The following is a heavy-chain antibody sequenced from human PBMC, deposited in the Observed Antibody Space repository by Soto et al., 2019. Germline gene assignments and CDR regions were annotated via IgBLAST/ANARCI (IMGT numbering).Heavy chain of an antibody. J-gene: IGHJ1*01. D-gene: IGHD6-13*01. CDR3: ATAIAAAGAEYFQH. CDR2: IYYSGST. V-gene: IGHV4-39*01. Sequence: SETLSLTCTVSGGSISSSSYYWGWIRQPPGKGLEWIGSIYYSGSTYYNPSLKSRVTISVDTSKNQFSLKLSSVTAADTAVYYCATAIAAAGAEYFQHWGQGTLVTGSS. CDR1: GGSISSSSYY.